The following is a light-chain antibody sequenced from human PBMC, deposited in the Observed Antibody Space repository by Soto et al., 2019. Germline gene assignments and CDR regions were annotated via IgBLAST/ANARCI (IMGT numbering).Light chain of an antibody. J-gene: IGKJ1*01. Sequence: DIQMTQSPSTLSASVGDRVTITCRASQSISSWLAWYQQKPGKAPKLLIYEASNRAAGVPGRFSGSGSGTDFTLTISSLQPEDFAIYYCQQTYGTLTWTFGQGTKVDIK. CDR3: QQTYGTLTWT. V-gene: IGKV1-5*01. CDR2: EAS. CDR1: QSISSW.